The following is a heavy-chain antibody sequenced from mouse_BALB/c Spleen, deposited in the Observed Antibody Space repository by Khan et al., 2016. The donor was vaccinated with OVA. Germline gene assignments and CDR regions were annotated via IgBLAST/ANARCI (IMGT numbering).Heavy chain of an antibody. CDR1: GFTFSSYC. CDR3: ARTINSAKVYYCDMDY. V-gene: IGHV5-6*01. CDR2: ISTGGHYT. J-gene: IGHJ4*01. Sequence: EVELVESGGDLVKPGGSLKLSCAASGFTFSSYCMSWVRQTPDKRLEWIATISTGGHYTYFPDSVRGRFTIPRDNANNTLYLQMSSLKSADTAMYEYARTINSAKVYYCDMDYWGQGTSVTVSS. D-gene: IGHD1-3*01.